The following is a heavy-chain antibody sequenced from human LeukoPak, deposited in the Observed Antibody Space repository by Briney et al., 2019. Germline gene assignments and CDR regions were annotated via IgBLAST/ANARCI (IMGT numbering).Heavy chain of an antibody. CDR3: AREYSSSSYYYGMDV. J-gene: IGHJ6*02. CDR2: INHNGNVN. D-gene: IGHD6-6*01. CDR1: GFTFSSYW. Sequence: PGGSLRLSCAASGFTFSSYWMNWARQAPGKGLEWVASINHNGNVNYYVDSVKGRFTISRDNAKNSLYLQMNSLRAEDTAVYYCAREYSSSSYYYGMDVWGQGTTVTVSS. V-gene: IGHV3-7*01.